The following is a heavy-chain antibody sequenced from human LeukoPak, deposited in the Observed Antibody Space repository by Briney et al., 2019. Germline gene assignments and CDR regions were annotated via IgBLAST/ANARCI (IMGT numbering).Heavy chain of an antibody. CDR3: AKDLDRLCYYYMDV. V-gene: IGHV3-30*18. CDR2: ISYDGSNK. Sequence: GGSLRLSCAASGFTFSSYGMHWVRQAPGKGLEWVAVISYDGSNKYYADSVKGRFTISRDNSKNTLYLQMNSLRAEDTAVYYCAKDLDRLCYYYMDVWGKGTTVTVSS. D-gene: IGHD2-2*01. CDR1: GFTFSSYG. J-gene: IGHJ6*03.